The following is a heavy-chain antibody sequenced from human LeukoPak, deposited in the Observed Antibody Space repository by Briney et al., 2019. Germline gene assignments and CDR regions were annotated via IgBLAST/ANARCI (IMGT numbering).Heavy chain of an antibody. V-gene: IGHV1-2*02. CDR1: GYTFTGHY. CDR2: IFPKSGGT. J-gene: IGHJ3*01. D-gene: IGHD1-26*01. Sequence: GASVKVSCKASGYTFTGHYIHWVRQAPGRGPEWMGWIFPKSGGTNYAQSFQGRVTMTRDTSISSAYLELSGLRSDDTAVYYCAREGWELLVGACDLWGQGTTVIVSS. CDR3: AREGWELLVGACDL.